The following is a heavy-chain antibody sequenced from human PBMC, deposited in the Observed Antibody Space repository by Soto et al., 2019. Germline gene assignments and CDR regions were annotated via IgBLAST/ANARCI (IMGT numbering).Heavy chain of an antibody. CDR1: GITFSSHG. D-gene: IGHD3-10*01. Sequence: QVQLVESGGGVVQPGRSLRLTCEVSGITFSSHGMHWVRQTPGRGLEWVAIIWYDGSEKYYADSVKGRFTISRDNSRNTLYLQMNSLRAEDTAVYYCASQGGTGFPPDYWGQGTLVTVSS. CDR3: ASQGGTGFPPDY. V-gene: IGHV3-33*01. J-gene: IGHJ4*02. CDR2: IWYDGSEK.